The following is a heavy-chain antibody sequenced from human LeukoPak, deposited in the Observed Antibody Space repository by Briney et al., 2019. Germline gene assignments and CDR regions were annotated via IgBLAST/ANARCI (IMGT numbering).Heavy chain of an antibody. CDR3: TRHPDFISAAGFPFDY. CDR2: IRSKANSYAT. Sequence: GGSLRLSCAASGFTFSGSAMHWVRQASGKGLEWVGRIRSKANSYATAYAASVKGRFTISRDDSKNTAYLQMNSLKTEDTAVYHCTRHPDFISAAGFPFDYWGQGTLVTVSS. D-gene: IGHD6-13*01. CDR1: GFTFSGSA. J-gene: IGHJ4*02. V-gene: IGHV3-73*01.